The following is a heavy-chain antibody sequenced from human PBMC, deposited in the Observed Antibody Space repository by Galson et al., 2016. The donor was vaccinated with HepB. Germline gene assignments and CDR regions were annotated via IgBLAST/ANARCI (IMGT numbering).Heavy chain of an antibody. D-gene: IGHD3-16*02. CDR3: ARRNRGYFDL. J-gene: IGHJ4*02. CDR1: GFTFSPYT. Sequence: SLRLSCAASGFTFSPYTMTWVRQAPGKGLEWVSGIIAGGKTYYPDSLRGRFTISRDDSKSTVDLQMDNLRAEETAVYFCARRNRGYFDLWGQGALVTVSS. V-gene: IGHV3-23*01. CDR2: IIAGGKT.